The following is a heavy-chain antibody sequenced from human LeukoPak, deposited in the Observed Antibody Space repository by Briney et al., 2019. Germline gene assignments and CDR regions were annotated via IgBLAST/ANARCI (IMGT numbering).Heavy chain of an antibody. V-gene: IGHV1-2*02. CDR3: ARGAITSLDY. J-gene: IGHJ4*02. CDR1: GYTFATYY. Sequence: ASVKVSCKASGYTFATYYLHWVRQAPGQGLEWMGWIDPNNGGTNFAQKFQGRVTLTRDTSISTAYMELTSDDSAVYYCARGAITSLDYWGQGTLVTVSS. D-gene: IGHD3-16*01. CDR2: IDPNNGGT.